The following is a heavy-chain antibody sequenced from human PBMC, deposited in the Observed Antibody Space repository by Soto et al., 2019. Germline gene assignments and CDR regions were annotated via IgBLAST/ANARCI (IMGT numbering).Heavy chain of an antibody. CDR3: ARGVILWFGELLTYYYYVMDV. D-gene: IGHD3-10*01. Sequence: SETLSLTCAVYGGSFSGYYWSWIRQPPGKGLEWIGEINHSGSTNYNPSLKSRVTISVDTSKNQFSLKLSSVTAADTAVYYCARGVILWFGELLTYYYYVMDVWGQGTTVTVSS. CDR2: INHSGST. J-gene: IGHJ6*02. CDR1: GGSFSGYY. V-gene: IGHV4-34*01.